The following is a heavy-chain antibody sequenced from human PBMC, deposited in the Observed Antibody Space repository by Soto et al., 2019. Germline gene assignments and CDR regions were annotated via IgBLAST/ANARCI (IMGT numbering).Heavy chain of an antibody. CDR2: INAGNGNT. J-gene: IGHJ4*02. Sequence: ASVKVSCKASGYTFTSYAMHWVRQASGQRLEWMGWINAGNGNTKYSQKFQGRVTITRDTSASTAYMELSSLRSEVTAVYYCARSIVVVTALDYWGQGTLVTVSS. CDR3: ARSIVVVTALDY. D-gene: IGHD2-21*02. CDR1: GYTFTSYA. V-gene: IGHV1-3*01.